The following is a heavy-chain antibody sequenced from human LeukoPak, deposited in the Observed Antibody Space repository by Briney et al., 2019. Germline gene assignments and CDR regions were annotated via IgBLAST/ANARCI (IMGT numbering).Heavy chain of an antibody. CDR1: GYTFTSYG. V-gene: IGHV1-18*04. J-gene: IGHJ4*02. CDR2: ISAYNGNT. CDR3: ARGLEGYYSSGSDPSAFDY. D-gene: IGHD3-10*01. Sequence: ASVKVSCKASGYTFTSYGISWVRQAPGQGLEWMGWISAYNGNTNYAQKLQGRVTMTTDTSTSTAYMELRSLRSDDTAVYYCARGLEGYYSSGSDPSAFDYWGQGTLVKVS.